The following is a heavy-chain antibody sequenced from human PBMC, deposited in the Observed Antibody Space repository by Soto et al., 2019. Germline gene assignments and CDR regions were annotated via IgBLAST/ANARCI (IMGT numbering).Heavy chain of an antibody. CDR1: GFTFSGSA. Sequence: GGSLRLSCAASGFTFSGSAMHWVRQASGKGLEWVGRIRSKANSYATAYAASVKGRFTISRDDSKNTVYLQMNSLKTEDTAVYYCTSGAADSSSYYYYYGMDVWGQGTTVTVSS. D-gene: IGHD6-13*01. CDR3: TSGAADSSSYYYYYGMDV. V-gene: IGHV3-73*01. J-gene: IGHJ6*02. CDR2: IRSKANSYAT.